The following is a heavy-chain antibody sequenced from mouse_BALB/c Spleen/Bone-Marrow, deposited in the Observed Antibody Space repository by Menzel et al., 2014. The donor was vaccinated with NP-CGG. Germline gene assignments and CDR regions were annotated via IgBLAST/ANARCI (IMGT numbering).Heavy chain of an antibody. CDR3: ARLGCYGYFAY. Sequence: EVHLVESGGGLVQPGGSLILSCAASGFDFSGYWMSWARQAPGKGQEWIGEINPGSSTINYTPSLKDKFITSRDNAKKTLYLQINKVRSEDTALYYCARLGCYGYFAYWGQGTTLTVSS. CDR1: GFDFSGYW. D-gene: IGHD1-1*01. CDR2: INPGSSTI. V-gene: IGHV4-2*02. J-gene: IGHJ2*01.